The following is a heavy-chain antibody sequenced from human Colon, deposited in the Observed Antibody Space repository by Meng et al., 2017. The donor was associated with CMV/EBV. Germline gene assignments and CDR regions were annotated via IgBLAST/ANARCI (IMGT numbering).Heavy chain of an antibody. CDR2: IFYNGST. CDR3: ARTNRMFRGDLGMDV. V-gene: IGHV4-39*07. Sequence: ESLKISCTVSGRSISSSSYSWAWIRQPPGKGLEWIGTIFYNGSTSYIPSLKSRISMSVDTSQNQFSLKLSSVSAADTALYYCARTNRMFRGDLGMDVWGQGTTVTVSS. J-gene: IGHJ6*02. D-gene: IGHD3-10*01. CDR1: GRSISSSSYS.